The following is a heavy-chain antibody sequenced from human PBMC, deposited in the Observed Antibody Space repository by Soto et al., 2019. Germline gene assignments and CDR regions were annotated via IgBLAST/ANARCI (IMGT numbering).Heavy chain of an antibody. Sequence: PGGSLRLSCAASGFTFSSYAMSWVRQAPGKGLEWVSAISGSGGSTYYADSVKGRFTISRDNSKNTLYLQMNSLRAEDTAVYYCATSRVGPLLWFGEASFDHWGQGTLVTVSS. CDR1: GFTFSSYA. CDR2: ISGSGGST. V-gene: IGHV3-23*01. CDR3: ATSRVGPLLWFGEASFDH. D-gene: IGHD3-10*01. J-gene: IGHJ4*02.